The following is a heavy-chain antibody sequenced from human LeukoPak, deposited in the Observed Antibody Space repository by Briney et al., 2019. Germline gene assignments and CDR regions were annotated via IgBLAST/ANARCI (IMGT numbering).Heavy chain of an antibody. CDR1: GFTFSNYW. J-gene: IGHJ5*02. V-gene: IGHV3-33*08. CDR2: IWYDGSNK. Sequence: AGGSLRLSCAASGFTFSNYWMHWVRQAPGKGLEWVAVIWYDGSNKYYADSVKGRFTISRDNSKNTLYLQMNSLRAEDTAVYYCARMGSSIAALGDNWFDPWGQGTLVTVSS. D-gene: IGHD6-6*01. CDR3: ARMGSSIAALGDNWFDP.